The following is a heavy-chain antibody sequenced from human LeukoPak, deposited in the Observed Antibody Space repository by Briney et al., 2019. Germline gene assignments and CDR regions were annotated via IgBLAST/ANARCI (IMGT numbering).Heavy chain of an antibody. CDR3: ARARRGTALDAFDI. CDR2: ISSSGSTI. J-gene: IGHJ3*02. CDR1: GFTFSIYD. D-gene: IGHD3-16*01. V-gene: IGHV3-11*01. Sequence: KTGGSLRLSCAASGFTFSIYDLSWVRQAPGKGLEWVSYISSSGSTIYYADSVKGRFTISRDNAKNSLYLQMNSLRAEDTAVYYCARARRGTALDAFDIWGQGTMVTVSS.